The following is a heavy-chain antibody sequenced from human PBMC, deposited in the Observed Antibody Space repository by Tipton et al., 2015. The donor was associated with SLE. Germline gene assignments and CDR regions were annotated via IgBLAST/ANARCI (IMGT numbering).Heavy chain of an antibody. Sequence: SLRLSCAASGFTFSSYWMSWVRQAPGKGLEWVANIKEDGSDKYYVDSVKGRFTISRDNSNNTLYLQMNSLRAEDTAVYYCAKIRSTQVSAASNYWGHGTLVTVSS. V-gene: IGHV3-7*03. CDR3: AKIRSTQVSAASNY. CDR2: IKEDGSDK. CDR1: GFTFSSYW. D-gene: IGHD2-2*01. J-gene: IGHJ4*01.